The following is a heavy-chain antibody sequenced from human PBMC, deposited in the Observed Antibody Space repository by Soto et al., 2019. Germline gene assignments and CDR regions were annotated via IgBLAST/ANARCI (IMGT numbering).Heavy chain of an antibody. CDR1: GGSISSGGYY. J-gene: IGHJ4*02. V-gene: IGHV4-31*03. CDR2: IYYSGST. D-gene: IGHD3-3*01. CDR3: ARGVFWSGSQIYYLDY. Sequence: PSETLSLTCTVSGGSISSGGYYWSWIRQHPGKGLEWIGYIYYSGSTYYNPSLKSRVTISVDTSKNQFSLRLSSVTAADTAVYHCARGVFWSGSQIYYLDYWGQGSLVTVSS.